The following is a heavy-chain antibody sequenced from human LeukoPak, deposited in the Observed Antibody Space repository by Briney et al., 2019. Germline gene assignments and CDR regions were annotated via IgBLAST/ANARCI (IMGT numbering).Heavy chain of an antibody. V-gene: IGHV1-8*01. CDR1: GYTFTSYD. CDR2: MNPNSGNT. Sequence: ASVKVSCKASGYTFTSYDINWVRQATGQGLEWMGWMNPNSGNTGYAQKFQGRVTMTRDTSTSTVYMELSSLRSEDTAVYYCARGRSAFDIWGQGTMVTVSS. CDR3: ARGRSAFDI. J-gene: IGHJ3*02.